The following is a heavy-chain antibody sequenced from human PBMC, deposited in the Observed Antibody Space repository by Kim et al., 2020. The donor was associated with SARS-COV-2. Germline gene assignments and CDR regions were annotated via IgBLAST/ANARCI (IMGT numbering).Heavy chain of an antibody. Sequence: GGSLRLSCAASGFTFTNYAMSWVRQAPGKGLEWVSGISGSGGNTYSADSVKGRFTISRDNSKNTLYLQMNSLRAEDTAVYYCAKDRGSSWYAYYFDYWGQGTLVTVSS. V-gene: IGHV3-23*01. CDR3: AKDRGSSWYAYYFDY. J-gene: IGHJ4*02. CDR1: GFTFTNYA. CDR2: ISGSGGNT. D-gene: IGHD6-13*01.